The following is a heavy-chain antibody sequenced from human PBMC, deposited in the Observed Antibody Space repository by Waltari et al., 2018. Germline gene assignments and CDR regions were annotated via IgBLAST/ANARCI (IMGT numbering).Heavy chain of an antibody. CDR2: VFPLIDVK. V-gene: IGHV1-69*04. J-gene: IGHJ4*01. Sequence: QVHLEQSGAEVKEPGTSVRVSCKTSGGTFRANAVSWVRQAPGQGLEWMGLVFPLIDVKDYAQKCAGGRTVTADESMTTVYMGLDRLTFDDSAMYYCAREMSAVAVFDKWGHGTPVAVS. D-gene: IGHD6-19*01. CDR3: AREMSAVAVFDK. CDR1: GGTFRANA.